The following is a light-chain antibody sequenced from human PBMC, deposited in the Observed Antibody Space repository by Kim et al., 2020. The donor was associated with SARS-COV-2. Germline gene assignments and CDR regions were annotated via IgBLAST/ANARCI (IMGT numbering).Light chain of an antibody. CDR1: KMGNKY. CDR2: QDS. CDR3: QAWDSSTDVV. J-gene: IGLJ2*01. Sequence: SPGQTASIPCSGDKMGNKYTCWYQQKPGPSPVLVIYQDSKRPSGIPERFSGSNSGNTATLTISGTQAMDEADYYCQAWDSSTDVVFGGGTQLTVL. V-gene: IGLV3-1*01.